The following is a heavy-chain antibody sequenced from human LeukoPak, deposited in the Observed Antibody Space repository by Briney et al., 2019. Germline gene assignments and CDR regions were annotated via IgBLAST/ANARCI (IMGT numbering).Heavy chain of an antibody. J-gene: IGHJ5*02. D-gene: IGHD2-2*01. CDR2: IYTSGST. CDR1: GGSISGYY. CDR3: ARNVVVPAATWFDP. V-gene: IGHV4-4*07. Sequence: SETLSLTCTVSGGSISGYYWSWIRQPAGKGLEWIGRIYTSGSTNYNPSLKSRVTMSVDTSKNQFSLKLSSVTAADTAVYYCARNVVVPAATWFDPWGQGTLVTVSS.